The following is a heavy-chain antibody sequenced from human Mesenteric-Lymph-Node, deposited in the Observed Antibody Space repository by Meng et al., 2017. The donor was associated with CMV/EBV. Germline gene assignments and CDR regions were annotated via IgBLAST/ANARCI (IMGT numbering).Heavy chain of an antibody. CDR1: GGTFTNHA. CDR2: IIPIFGAA. CDR3: ARDRAELAALHLFDY. D-gene: IGHD1-26*01. V-gene: IGHV1-69*05. Sequence: SGGTFTNHAISWVRQAPGQGLEWMGGIIPIFGAANYAPKFQDRVTITTDESTSTAYMELSSLKSEDTAVYYCARDRAELAALHLFDYWGQGTLVTVSS. J-gene: IGHJ4*02.